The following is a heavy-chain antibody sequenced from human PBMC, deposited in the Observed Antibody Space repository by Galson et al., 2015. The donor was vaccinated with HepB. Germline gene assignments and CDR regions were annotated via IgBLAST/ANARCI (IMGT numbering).Heavy chain of an antibody. CDR2: IPYDGGNK. V-gene: IGHV3-30*18. D-gene: IGHD3-3*01. J-gene: IGHJ4*02. Sequence: SLRLSCAASGFTFSSYGMHWVRQAPGKGLEWVAVIPYDGGNKYYADSVKGRFTISRDNSKNTLYLQMNSLRAEDTAVYYCAKDFGSELTYYDFWSGYYRGLYFDYWGQGTLVTVSS. CDR1: GFTFSSYG. CDR3: AKDFGSELTYYDFWSGYYRGLYFDY.